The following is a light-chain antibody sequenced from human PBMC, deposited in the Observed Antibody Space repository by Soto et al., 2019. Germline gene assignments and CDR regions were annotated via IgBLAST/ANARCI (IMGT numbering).Light chain of an antibody. V-gene: IGLV1-40*01. CDR1: SSNIGAGYD. Sequence: QPVLTQPPSVSGAPGQRVTISCTGSSSNIGAGYDVHWYQQLPGTAPKLLIYGNSNRPSGVPDRFSGSKSGTSASLAITGLQAEDEADYYCQSYDSNLSGWVFGGGTKLTV. J-gene: IGLJ3*02. CDR3: QSYDSNLSGWV. CDR2: GNS.